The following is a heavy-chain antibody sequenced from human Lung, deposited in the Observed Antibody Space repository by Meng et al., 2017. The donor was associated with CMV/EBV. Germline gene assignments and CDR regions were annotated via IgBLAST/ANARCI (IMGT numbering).Heavy chain of an antibody. CDR3: ARGYCSGGSCYPGSS. V-gene: IGHV4-59*01. CDR1: GGSIRSDY. D-gene: IGHD2-15*01. CDR2: MYYSRDS. J-gene: IGHJ5*02. Sequence: AGGSIRSDYWSWIRQPPGKGLEWIGYMYYSRDSSYNPSLKSRVSISGDTSKNQFSLKLRSVTAADTAVYYCARGYCSGGSCYPGSSWGQGTLVTVSS.